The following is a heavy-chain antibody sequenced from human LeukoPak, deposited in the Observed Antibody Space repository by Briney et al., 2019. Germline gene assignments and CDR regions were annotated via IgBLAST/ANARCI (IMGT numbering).Heavy chain of an antibody. Sequence: GGSLRLSCAASGFTFNNFWMSWVRQAPGKGLEWVANIKQNGSKTYYADSMKGRFTISRDDAKNSLYLQMNSLRAEDTAVYYCARIPYSGTWYWFDPWGQGTLVTVSP. D-gene: IGHD6-13*01. CDR3: ARIPYSGTWYWFDP. CDR1: GFTFNNFW. V-gene: IGHV3-7*03. CDR2: IKQNGSKT. J-gene: IGHJ5*02.